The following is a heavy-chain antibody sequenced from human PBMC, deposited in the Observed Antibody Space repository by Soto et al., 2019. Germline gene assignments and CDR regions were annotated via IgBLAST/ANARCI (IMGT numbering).Heavy chain of an antibody. J-gene: IGHJ6*02. Sequence: ESGGGVVQPGRSLRLSCAASGFTFSSYAMHWVRQAPGKGLEWVAVISYDGSDKYYADSVKGRFTISRDNSKNTLYLQMNSLRTEDTAVYYCARGSSSSWPYYYYGMDVWGQGTTVTVSS. CDR2: ISYDGSDK. D-gene: IGHD6-13*01. CDR1: GFTFSSYA. V-gene: IGHV3-30-3*01. CDR3: ARGSSSSWPYYYYGMDV.